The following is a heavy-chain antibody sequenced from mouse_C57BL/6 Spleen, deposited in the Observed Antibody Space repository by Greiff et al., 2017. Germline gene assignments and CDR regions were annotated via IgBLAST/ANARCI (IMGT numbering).Heavy chain of an antibody. CDR2: ISYDGSN. CDR3: ARDPYTNWGFAY. J-gene: IGHJ3*01. V-gene: IGHV3-6*01. D-gene: IGHD4-1*02. Sequence: EVQVVESGPGLVKPSQSLSLTCSVTGYSITSGYYWNWIRQFPGNKLEWMGYISYDGSNNYNPSLKNRISITRDTSKNQFFLKLNSVTTEDTATYYCARDPYTNWGFAYWGQGTLVTVSA. CDR1: GYSITSGYY.